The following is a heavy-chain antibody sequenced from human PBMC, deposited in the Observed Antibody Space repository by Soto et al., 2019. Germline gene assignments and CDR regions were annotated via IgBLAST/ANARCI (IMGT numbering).Heavy chain of an antibody. CDR2: ISYDGDNK. D-gene: IGHD3-16*01. CDR3: ARPWGQLSTYYYGMDT. CDR1: GFTFRNYA. Sequence: QVQLVVSGGGVVQPGRSLILSCAASGFTFRNYAMHWVRQAPGKGLEWVATISYDGDNKYYTDSVKGPFTISRDNSKNTLYLQMNCLRPEDTAVYYCARPWGQLSTYYYGMDTWGQGTTVTVSS. J-gene: IGHJ6*02. V-gene: IGHV3-30-3*01.